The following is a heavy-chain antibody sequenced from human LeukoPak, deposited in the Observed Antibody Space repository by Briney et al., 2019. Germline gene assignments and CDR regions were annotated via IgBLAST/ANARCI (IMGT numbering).Heavy chain of an antibody. CDR2: ISGYNGNT. J-gene: IGHJ5*02. CDR3: ARDGIQLPYNWFDP. D-gene: IGHD2-2*01. Sequence: GASVKVSFKASGYTFTSYGISWVRQAPGQGLEWMGWISGYNGNTNYAQKLQGRVTMTTDTSTSTAYMELRSLRSDDTAVYYCARDGIQLPYNWFDPWGQGTLVTVSS. CDR1: GYTFTSYG. V-gene: IGHV1-18*01.